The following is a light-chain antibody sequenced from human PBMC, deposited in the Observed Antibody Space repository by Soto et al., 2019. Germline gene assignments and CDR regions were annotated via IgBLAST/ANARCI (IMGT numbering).Light chain of an antibody. V-gene: IGKV3-15*01. J-gene: IGKJ4*01. CDR3: HQYYKWPLT. CDR1: QSAISN. CDR2: DAS. Sequence: EIVMTQSPATLSVSPGERVNLSCRASQSAISNLAWYQQKPGQTPRLLIYDASTRATDIPARFSGSGSGTDFTLTISSLLSEDFAVYYCHQYYKWPLTFGGGTKVEIQ.